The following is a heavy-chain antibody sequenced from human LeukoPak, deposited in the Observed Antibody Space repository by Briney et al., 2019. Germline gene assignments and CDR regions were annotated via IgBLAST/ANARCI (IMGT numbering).Heavy chain of an antibody. Sequence: GASVKVSCKASGGTFSSYTISWVRQAPGQGLECMGRIIPIRGIANYAQKSQGRVTITADKSTSTAYMELSSLRSEDTAVYYCARDRDGSSWSRYGMDVWGQGTTVTVSS. CDR2: IIPIRGIA. V-gene: IGHV1-69*04. J-gene: IGHJ6*02. D-gene: IGHD6-13*01. CDR1: GGTFSSYT. CDR3: ARDRDGSSWSRYGMDV.